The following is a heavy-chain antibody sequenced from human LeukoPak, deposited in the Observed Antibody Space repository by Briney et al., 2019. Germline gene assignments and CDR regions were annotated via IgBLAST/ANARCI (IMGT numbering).Heavy chain of an antibody. CDR1: GFTFSSYA. Sequence: PGGSLRLSCAASGFTFSSYAMSWVRQAPGKGLEWVSAISGSGGSTYYADFVKGRFTISRDNSKNTLYLQMNSLRAEDTAVYYCAKIGGVIIYFDYWGQGTLVTVSS. V-gene: IGHV3-23*01. CDR2: ISGSGGST. J-gene: IGHJ4*02. CDR3: AKIGGVIIYFDY. D-gene: IGHD3-10*01.